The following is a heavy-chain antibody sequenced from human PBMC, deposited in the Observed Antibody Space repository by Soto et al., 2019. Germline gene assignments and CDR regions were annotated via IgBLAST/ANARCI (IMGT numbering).Heavy chain of an antibody. D-gene: IGHD5-18*01. J-gene: IGHJ4*02. CDR3: AKIPPGYSYGYFYFDY. CDR2: ISGSGGST. V-gene: IGHV3-23*01. Sequence: PGGSLRLSCAASGFTFSSYAMSWVRQATGKGLEWVSAISGSGGSTYYADSVKGRFTISRDNSKNTLYLQMNSLRAEDTAVYYCAKIPPGYSYGYFYFDYWGQGTLVTVSS. CDR1: GFTFSSYA.